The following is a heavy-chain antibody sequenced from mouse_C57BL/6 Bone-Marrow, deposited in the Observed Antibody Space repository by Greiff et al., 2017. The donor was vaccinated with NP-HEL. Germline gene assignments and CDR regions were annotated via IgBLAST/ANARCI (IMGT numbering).Heavy chain of an antibody. CDR3: SRWGTTVVFHY. Sequence: QVQLQQSGPELVKPGASVKISCKASGYAFSSSWMNWVKQRPGKGLEWIGRIYPGDGDTNYNGKFKGKATLTADKSSSTAYMQLSSLTSEDSAVYFCSRWGTTVVFHYWGQGTTLTVSS. V-gene: IGHV1-82*01. D-gene: IGHD1-1*01. J-gene: IGHJ2*01. CDR1: GYAFSSSW. CDR2: IYPGDGDT.